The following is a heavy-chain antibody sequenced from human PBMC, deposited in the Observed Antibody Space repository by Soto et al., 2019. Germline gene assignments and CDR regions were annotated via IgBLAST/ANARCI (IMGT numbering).Heavy chain of an antibody. CDR2: ISGSGGST. CDR1: GFTFSSYA. Sequence: PGGSLRLSCAASGFTFSSYAMSWVRQAPGKGLEWVSAISGSGGSTYYADSVKGRFTISRDNSKNTLYLQMNSLRAEDTAVYYCARKGLYSSSWSLLIDYYYMDVWGKGTTVTVSS. V-gene: IGHV3-23*01. D-gene: IGHD6-13*01. CDR3: ARKGLYSSSWSLLIDYYYMDV. J-gene: IGHJ6*03.